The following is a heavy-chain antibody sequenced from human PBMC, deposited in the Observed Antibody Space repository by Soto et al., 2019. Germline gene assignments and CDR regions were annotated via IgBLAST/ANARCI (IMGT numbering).Heavy chain of an antibody. CDR2: ISYDGSNK. D-gene: IGHD3-3*01. V-gene: IGHV3-30-3*02. CDR1: GFTFSNYA. CDR3: AKRYYDFWSGYYAGMFYYGMDV. Sequence: GGSLRLSCAASGFTFSNYAMHWVRQAPGKGLEWVAVISYDGSNKYYADSVKGRFTISRDNSKNTLYLQMNSLRAEDTAVYYCAKRYYDFWSGYYAGMFYYGMDVWGQGTTVTVSS. J-gene: IGHJ6*02.